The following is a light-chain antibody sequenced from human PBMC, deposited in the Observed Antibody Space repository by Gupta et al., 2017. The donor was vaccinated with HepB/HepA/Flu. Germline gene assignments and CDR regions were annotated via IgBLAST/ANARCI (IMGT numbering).Light chain of an antibody. Sequence: AVRMTQSPSSFSASTGDRITITCRASQAISTYLAWYQQKPGEAPNLLIYAASTLHSGVPSRFSGSGSGTEFTLTISDRQSEDFATYYCQQYDNYPPLTFGGGTKVEIK. V-gene: IGKV1-8*01. CDR1: QAISTY. CDR2: AAS. J-gene: IGKJ4*01. CDR3: QQYDNYPPLT.